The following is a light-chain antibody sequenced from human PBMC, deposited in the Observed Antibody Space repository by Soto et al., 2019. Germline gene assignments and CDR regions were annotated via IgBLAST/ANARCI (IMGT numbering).Light chain of an antibody. Sequence: QSVLTQPASVSGSPGQSITISCTGTTSDVGGYNYVSWYQQHPGKAPKLMIYELSNRPSGVSDRFSGSRSGNTASLTISGLQPDDEADYYCSSYTSSNLVVFGGGTQLTVL. V-gene: IGLV2-14*01. CDR1: TSDVGGYNY. CDR3: SSYTSSNLVV. CDR2: ELS. J-gene: IGLJ2*01.